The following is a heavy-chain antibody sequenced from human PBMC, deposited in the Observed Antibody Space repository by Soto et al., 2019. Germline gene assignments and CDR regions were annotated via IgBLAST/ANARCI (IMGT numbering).Heavy chain of an antibody. CDR3: ARSDGRY. J-gene: IGHJ4*02. V-gene: IGHV4-59*01. CDR2: IYYSGST. CDR1: DGCISRCY. Sequence: FVTLPLTCTVGDGCISRCYWCWIRKPPGKGLEWIGYIYYSGSTNYNPSLKSRVTISVDTSKNQFSLKLSSVTAADTAVYYCARSDGRYWGQRTLVTVSS.